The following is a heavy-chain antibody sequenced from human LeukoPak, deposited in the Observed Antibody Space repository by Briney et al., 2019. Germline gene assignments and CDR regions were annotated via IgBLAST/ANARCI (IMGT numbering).Heavy chain of an antibody. D-gene: IGHD3-22*01. CDR3: AREGSGYYYLTWFDP. J-gene: IGHJ5*02. CDR1: GYTFTGYY. CDR2: INPNSGGT. Sequence: GASVKVSCKASGYTFTGYYMHWVRQAPGQGLDWMGRINPNSGGTNYAQKFQGRVTMTRDTSISTAYMELSRLRSDDTAVYYCAREGSGYYYLTWFDPWGQGTLVTVSS. V-gene: IGHV1-2*06.